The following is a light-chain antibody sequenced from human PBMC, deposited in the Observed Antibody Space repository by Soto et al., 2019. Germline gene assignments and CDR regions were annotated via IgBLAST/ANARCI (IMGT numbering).Light chain of an antibody. Sequence: QSVMTQPPSVSAAPGQKVTISCSGSSSYIGGNSVSWYQQLPGTAPKLLIYDDNKRPSGIPDRFSGSKSGTSATLGITGFQTGDDADYYCGSWDSSLSAYVFGTGTKLTVL. CDR1: SSYIGGNS. J-gene: IGLJ1*01. CDR3: GSWDSSLSAYV. V-gene: IGLV1-51*01. CDR2: DDN.